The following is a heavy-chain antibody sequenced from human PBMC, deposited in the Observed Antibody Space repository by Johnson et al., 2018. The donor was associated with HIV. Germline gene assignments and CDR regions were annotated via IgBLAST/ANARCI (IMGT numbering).Heavy chain of an antibody. D-gene: IGHD5-24*01. CDR2: IGKVSDT. CDR3: ARESRDGPNLRALDI. V-gene: IGHV3-13*01. CDR1: GFIFRSYD. Sequence: EQLVESGGGLVQPGGSLRLSCAASGFIFRSYDMHWVRQTAGKGLEWVSAIGKVSDTYYSDSVKGRFSMSRENVKNSLYLQMNNLRAGDTAVYFCARESRDGPNLRALDIWGQGTTVIVSS. J-gene: IGHJ3*02.